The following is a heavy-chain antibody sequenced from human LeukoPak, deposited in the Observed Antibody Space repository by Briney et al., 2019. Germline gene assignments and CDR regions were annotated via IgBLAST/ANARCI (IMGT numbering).Heavy chain of an antibody. Sequence: ASVKVSCKAPGYTFTSYGISWVRQASGQGLEWMGWISAYNGNTNYAQKLQGRVTMTTDTSTSTAYMELRSLRSDDTAVYYCARDRGQWHPERYFDYWGQGTLVTVSS. CDR3: ARDRGQWHPERYFDY. CDR2: ISAYNGNT. J-gene: IGHJ4*02. V-gene: IGHV1-18*01. D-gene: IGHD6-19*01. CDR1: GYTFTSYG.